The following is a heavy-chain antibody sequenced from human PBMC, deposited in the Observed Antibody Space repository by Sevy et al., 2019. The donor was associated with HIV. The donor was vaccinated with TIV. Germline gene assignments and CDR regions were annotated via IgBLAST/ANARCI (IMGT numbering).Heavy chain of an antibody. V-gene: IGHV3-15*01. D-gene: IGHD3-22*01. J-gene: IGHJ4*02. Sequence: GGSLRLSCAASGFILSNAWMTWVRQAPGKGPEWVGHIKSKTDGGTTDYAAPVKGRFTIAIDDSRNTMYLQMNCLKTEDTAVYYCTTPTYYYDSSGYYYTYWGQGTLVTVSS. CDR1: GFILSNAW. CDR2: IKSKTDGGTT. CDR3: TTPTYYYDSSGYYYTY.